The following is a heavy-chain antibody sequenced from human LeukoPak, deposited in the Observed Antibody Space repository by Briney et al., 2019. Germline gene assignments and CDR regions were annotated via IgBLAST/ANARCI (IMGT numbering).Heavy chain of an antibody. D-gene: IGHD1-26*01. J-gene: IGHJ4*02. CDR3: ASGGSYYFDY. V-gene: IGHV3-33*01. CDR1: GFTFSGYG. Sequence: PGGSLRLSCAASGFTFSGYGMHRVRQAPGKGLEWVAVIWYDGSNKYYADSVKGRFTISGDNSKNTLYLQMNSLRAEDTAVYYCASGGSYYFDYWGQGTLVTVSS. CDR2: IWYDGSNK.